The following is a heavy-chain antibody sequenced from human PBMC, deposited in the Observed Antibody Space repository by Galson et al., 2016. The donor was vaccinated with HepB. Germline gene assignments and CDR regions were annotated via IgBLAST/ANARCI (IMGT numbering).Heavy chain of an antibody. CDR1: GGSISSGGYY. V-gene: IGHV4-31*03. D-gene: IGHD6-13*01. CDR3: ARDSRIGSGTDYYFEY. CDR2: IYYSGST. J-gene: IGHJ4*02. Sequence: TLSLTCTVSGGSISSGGYYWSWIRQHPGKGLEWIGYIYYSGSTYYNPSLKSRVIISVDTSKNQFSLKLSSVTAADTAVYYCARDSRIGSGTDYYFEYWGQGTLVTVSS.